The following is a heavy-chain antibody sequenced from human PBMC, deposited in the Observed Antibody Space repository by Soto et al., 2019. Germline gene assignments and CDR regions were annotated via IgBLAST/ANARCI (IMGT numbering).Heavy chain of an antibody. Sequence: ASAKVSFTACTYPFTSYGISWVRPAPGQELEWMGWISDYNGNTNYAQKLQGRVTMTTDTSTSKAYMELRSLRSDDTAVYYCAITRVVPGCLHYWGQGNLVTVSS. CDR1: TYPFTSYG. CDR2: ISDYNGNT. V-gene: IGHV1-18*01. D-gene: IGHD2-15*01. J-gene: IGHJ4*02. CDR3: AITRVVPGCLHY.